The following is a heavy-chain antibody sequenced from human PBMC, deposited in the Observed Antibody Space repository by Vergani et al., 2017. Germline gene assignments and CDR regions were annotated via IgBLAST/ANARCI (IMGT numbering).Heavy chain of an antibody. D-gene: IGHD7-27*01. CDR1: GFTFSTYA. CDR2: LTGGGGST. Sequence: EVQLLESGGSLKQPGGSVRLSCAASGFTFSTYAMHWVRQAPGKGLEWVSALTGGGGSTYYADSVKGRFTISRDNSKNTLYLQMNSLRAEDTAVYYCARGLGINYFDYWGQGTLVTVSS. CDR3: ARGLGINYFDY. J-gene: IGHJ4*02. V-gene: IGHV3-23*01.